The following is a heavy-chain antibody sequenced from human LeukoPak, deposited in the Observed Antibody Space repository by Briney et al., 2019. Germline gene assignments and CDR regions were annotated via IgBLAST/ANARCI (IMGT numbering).Heavy chain of an antibody. J-gene: IGHJ3*02. Sequence: PGGSLRLSCAASGFTFSHYGVHWVRQAPGKGLEWVAVISYDGSNKYYADSVKGRFTISRDNSKNTLYLQMNSLRAEDTAIYYCAKDRVGALYFDALDMWGQGTMVTVSS. D-gene: IGHD1-26*01. CDR3: AKDRVGALYFDALDM. CDR1: GFTFSHYG. V-gene: IGHV3-30*18. CDR2: ISYDGSNK.